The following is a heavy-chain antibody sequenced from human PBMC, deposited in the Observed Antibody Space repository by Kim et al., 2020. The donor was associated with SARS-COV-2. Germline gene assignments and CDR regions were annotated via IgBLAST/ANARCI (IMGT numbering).Heavy chain of an antibody. J-gene: IGHJ4*02. CDR2: ISSSGSTI. Sequence: GSLRLSCAASGFTFSSYEMNWVRQAPGKGLEWVSYISSSGSTIYYADSVKGRFTISRDNAKNSLYLQMNSLRAEDTAVYYCARAPSYRRGGYWGQGTLVTVSS. D-gene: IGHD1-26*01. CDR3: ARAPSYRRGGY. V-gene: IGHV3-48*03. CDR1: GFTFSSYE.